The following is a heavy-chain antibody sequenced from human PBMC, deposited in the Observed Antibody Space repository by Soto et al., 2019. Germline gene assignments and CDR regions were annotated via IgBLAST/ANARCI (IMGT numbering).Heavy chain of an antibody. Sequence: GGSLRLSCAASGFTFSSYGMHWVRQAAGKGLEWVAVISYDGSNKYYADSVKGRFTISRDNSKNTLYLQMNSLRAEDTAVYYCAKGSFSWGQGTLVTVSS. CDR1: GFTFSSYG. CDR2: ISYDGSNK. J-gene: IGHJ4*02. CDR3: AKGSFS. V-gene: IGHV3-30*18.